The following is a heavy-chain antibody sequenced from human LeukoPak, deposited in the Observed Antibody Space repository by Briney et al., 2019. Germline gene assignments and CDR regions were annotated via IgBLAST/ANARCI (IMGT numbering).Heavy chain of an antibody. CDR2: IYYSGST. Sequence: SETLSLTCTVSGGSISSSSYYWGWIRQPPGKGLEWIGSIYYSGSTYYNPSLKSRVTISVDTSKNQFSLKLSSVTAADTAVYYCATLRTAARFDYWGQGTLVTVSS. J-gene: IGHJ4*02. D-gene: IGHD6-6*01. CDR1: GGSISSSSYY. V-gene: IGHV4-39*01. CDR3: ATLRTAARFDY.